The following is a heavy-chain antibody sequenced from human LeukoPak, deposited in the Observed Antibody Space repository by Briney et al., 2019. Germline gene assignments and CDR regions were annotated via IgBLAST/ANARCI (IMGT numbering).Heavy chain of an antibody. D-gene: IGHD2-2*01. CDR2: INHSGST. CDR3: ARESDCSSTSCYSLEMKYSQH. Sequence: SETLSLTCAVYGGSFSGYYWSWIRQPPGKGLEWIGEINHSGSTNYNPSLKSRVTISVDTSKNQFSLKLSSVTAADTAVYYCARESDCSSTSCYSLEMKYSQHWGQGTLVTVSS. V-gene: IGHV4-34*01. CDR1: GGSFSGYY. J-gene: IGHJ1*01.